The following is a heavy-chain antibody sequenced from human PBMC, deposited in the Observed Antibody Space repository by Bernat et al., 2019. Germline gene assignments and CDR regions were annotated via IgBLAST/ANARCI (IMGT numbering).Heavy chain of an antibody. CDR1: GFTFSSYA. D-gene: IGHD3-10*01. CDR2: IYSGGST. V-gene: IGHV3-66*01. Sequence: EVQLLESGGGLVQPGGSLRLSCAASGFTFSSYAMSWVRQAPGKGLEWVSVIYSGGSTYYADSVKGRFTISRDNSKNTLYLQMNSLRAEDTAVYYCARDYGSGSYHYWYFDLWGRGTLVTVSS. J-gene: IGHJ2*01. CDR3: ARDYGSGSYHYWYFDL.